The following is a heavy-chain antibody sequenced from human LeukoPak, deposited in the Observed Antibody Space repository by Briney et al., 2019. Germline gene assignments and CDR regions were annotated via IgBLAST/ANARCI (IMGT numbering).Heavy chain of an antibody. D-gene: IGHD6-13*01. Sequence: GGSLRLSCAASGFTVSSNYMSWVRQAPGKGLEWVSVNSGGATYYADSVKGRFTISRDTSKNTLYPQMNSLRAEDTAVYYCVRGPGSSWYQADYWGQGTLVTVSS. CDR3: VRGPGSSWYQADY. CDR1: GFTVSSNY. CDR2: NSGGAT. J-gene: IGHJ4*02. V-gene: IGHV3-53*01.